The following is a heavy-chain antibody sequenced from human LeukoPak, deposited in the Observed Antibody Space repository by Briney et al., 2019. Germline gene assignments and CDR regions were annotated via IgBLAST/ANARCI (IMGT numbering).Heavy chain of an antibody. J-gene: IGHJ5*02. CDR2: ISGSGGST. CDR1: GFTFSSYA. Sequence: GGSLRLSCAASGFTFSSYAMSWVRQAPGKGLEWVSAISGSGGSTYYADSVKGRFAISRDNSKNTLYLQMNSLRAEDTAVYYCAKDGRRVWGSFLRLVSWFDPRGQGTLVTVSS. CDR3: AKDGRRVWGSFLRLVSWFDP. V-gene: IGHV3-23*01. D-gene: IGHD3-16*01.